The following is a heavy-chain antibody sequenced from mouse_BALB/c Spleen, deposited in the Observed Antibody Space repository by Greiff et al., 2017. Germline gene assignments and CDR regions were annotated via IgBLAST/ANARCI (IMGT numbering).Heavy chain of an antibody. V-gene: IGHV5-12-2*01. CDR3: ARRGNYGLYYAMDY. D-gene: IGHD2-1*01. J-gene: IGHJ4*01. CDR2: ISNGGGST. CDR1: GFTFSSYT. Sequence: EVKLMESGGGLVQPGGSLKLSCAASGFTFSSYTMSWVRQTPEKRLEWVAYISNGGGSTYYPDTVKGRFTISRDNAKNTLYLQMSSLKSEDTAMYYCARRGNYGLYYAMDYWGQGTSVTVSS.